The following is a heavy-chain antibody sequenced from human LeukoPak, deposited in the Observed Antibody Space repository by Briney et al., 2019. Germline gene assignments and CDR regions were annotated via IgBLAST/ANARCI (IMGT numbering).Heavy chain of an antibody. CDR3: ARVPDYSKPLPSDYYYYYMDV. CDR2: IYHSGST. CDR1: GGSISSGGYY. J-gene: IGHJ6*03. V-gene: IGHV4-30-2*01. Sequence: KPSETLSLTCTVSGGSISSGGYYWSWIRQPPGKGLEWIGYIYHSGSTYYNPSLKSRVTISVDRSKNQFSLKLSSVTAADTAVYYCARVPDYSKPLPSDYYYYYMDVWGKGTTVTVSS. D-gene: IGHD4-11*01.